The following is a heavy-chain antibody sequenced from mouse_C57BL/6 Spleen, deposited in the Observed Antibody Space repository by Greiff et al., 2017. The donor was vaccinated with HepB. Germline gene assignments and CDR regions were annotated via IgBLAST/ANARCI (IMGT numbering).Heavy chain of an antibody. CDR1: GYAFSSSW. D-gene: IGHD2-2*01. V-gene: IGHV1-82*01. CDR3: ARSSMVTTEYFDY. Sequence: VQLQQSGPELVKPGASVKISCKASGYAFSSSWMNWVKQRPGKGLEWIGRIYPGDGDTNYNGKFKGKATLTADKSSSTAYMQLSSLTSEDSAVYFCARSSMVTTEYFDYWGRGTTLTVSS. J-gene: IGHJ2*01. CDR2: IYPGDGDT.